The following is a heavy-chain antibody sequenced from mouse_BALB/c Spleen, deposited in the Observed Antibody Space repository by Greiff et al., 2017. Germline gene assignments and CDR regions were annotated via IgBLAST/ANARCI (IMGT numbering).Heavy chain of an antibody. CDR1: GYSFTSYW. D-gene: IGHD2-14*01. CDR2: IAPGSGST. J-gene: IGHJ4*01. CDR3: AARQEVQQEDAMDY. Sequence: DLVKPGASVKLSCKASGYSFTSYWINWIKQRPGQGLEWIGRIAPGSGSTYYNEMFKGKATLTVDTSSSTAYIQLSSLSSEDSAVYFCAARQEVQQEDAMDYWGQGTSVTVSS. V-gene: IGHV1S41*01.